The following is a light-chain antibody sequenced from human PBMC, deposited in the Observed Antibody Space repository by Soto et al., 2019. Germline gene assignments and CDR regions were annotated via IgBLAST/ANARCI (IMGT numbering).Light chain of an antibody. CDR2: DAS. J-gene: IGKJ1*01. V-gene: IGKV1-5*01. CDR3: QQYNSMEWT. CDR1: QSISSW. Sequence: DIQMTPSPSTLSASVVDRVTITCRASQSISSWLAWYQQKPGKAPKLLIYDASSLESGVPSRFSGSGSGTEFTLTISSLQPDDFATYYCQQYNSMEWTFGQGTKVDIK.